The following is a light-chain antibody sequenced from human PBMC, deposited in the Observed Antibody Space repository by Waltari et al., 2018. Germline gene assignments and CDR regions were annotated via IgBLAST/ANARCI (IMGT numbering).Light chain of an antibody. Sequence: QSVVTQPPSASVPPGQRVTMSCSGSNTTIGQNTVHWYQHSPGTAPKLLVFRNDQRPSGVPDRFSASRSGTSASLAISGLQFDDEADYYCATWDDSLNGWVFGGGTRLTVL. J-gene: IGLJ3*02. V-gene: IGLV1-44*01. CDR3: ATWDDSLNGWV. CDR2: RND. CDR1: NTTIGQNT.